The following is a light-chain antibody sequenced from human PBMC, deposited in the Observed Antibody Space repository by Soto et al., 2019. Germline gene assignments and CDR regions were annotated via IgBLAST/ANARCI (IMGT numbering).Light chain of an antibody. J-gene: IGLJ1*01. V-gene: IGLV2-23*02. CDR1: SSDVGSYNL. CDR3: YSYAGSSTLRV. CDR2: EVT. Sequence: QSVLTQPASVSGSPGQSITISCTGTSSDVGSYNLVSWYQQHPGKAPKLMIYEVTKRPSEVSNRFSGSKSGSTSSLTISGLQAEDEADYYCYSYAGSSTLRVFGAGTKVTVL.